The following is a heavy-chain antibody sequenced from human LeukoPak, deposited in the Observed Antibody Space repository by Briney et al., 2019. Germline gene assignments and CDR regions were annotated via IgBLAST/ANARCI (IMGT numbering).Heavy chain of an antibody. J-gene: IGHJ6*02. CDR1: GGTLSSYA. CDR3: ARADELGYCSSTSCLYYYYGMDV. V-gene: IGHV1-69*13. CDR2: IIPIFGTA. D-gene: IGHD2-2*01. Sequence: GASVKVSCKASGGTLSSYAISWVRQAPGQGLEWMGGIIPIFGTANYAQKFQGRVTITADESTSTAYMELSSLRSEDTAVYYCARADELGYCSSTSCLYYYYGMDVWGQGTTVTVSS.